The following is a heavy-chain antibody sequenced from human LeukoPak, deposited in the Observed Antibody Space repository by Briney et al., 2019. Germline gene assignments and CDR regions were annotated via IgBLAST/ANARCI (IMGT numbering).Heavy chain of an antibody. V-gene: IGHV4-39*07. J-gene: IGHJ3*01. D-gene: IGHD3-22*01. CDR1: GGSISSYY. CDR2: IYYSGST. CDR3: ARWPMTNLAFDV. Sequence: SETLSLTCTVSGGSISSYYWGWIRQPPGKGLEWIGSIYYSGSTYYNPSLKSRVTISVDTSKNQFSLKLSSVTAADTAVYFCARWPMTNLAFDVWGQGTMVTVSS.